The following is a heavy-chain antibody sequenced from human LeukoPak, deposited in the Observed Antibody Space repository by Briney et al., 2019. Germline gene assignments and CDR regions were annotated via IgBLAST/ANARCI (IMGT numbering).Heavy chain of an antibody. V-gene: IGHV1-2*02. CDR3: AIHTGTNSFFDF. J-gene: IGHJ4*02. D-gene: IGHD4-17*01. Sequence: ASVKVSCKASGYTFIGYYMHWVRQAPGQGLEWMGWIHPNSGDTNYAQSFQGRVTMTRDTSINTAYMELSRRRSNDTAIYYCAIHTGTNSFFDFWGQGTLVTVSS. CDR2: IHPNSGDT. CDR1: GYTFIGYY.